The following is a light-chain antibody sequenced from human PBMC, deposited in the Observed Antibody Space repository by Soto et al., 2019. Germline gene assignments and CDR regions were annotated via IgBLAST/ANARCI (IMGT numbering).Light chain of an antibody. CDR3: QQYNSWPPLT. Sequence: EIVMTQSPDTLSVSPGDRATLSCRASQTVSTNLAWYQQKPGQAPRLPIYGASTRATGVPDRFSGSGSRTEFTLTISSLQSEDFAVYYCQQYNSWPPLTFGQGTKVDIK. CDR2: GAS. CDR1: QTVSTN. V-gene: IGKV3-15*01. J-gene: IGKJ1*01.